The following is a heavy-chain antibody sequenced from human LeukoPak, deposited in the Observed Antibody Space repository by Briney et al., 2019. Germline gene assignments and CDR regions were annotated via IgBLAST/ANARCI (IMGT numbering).Heavy chain of an antibody. CDR3: AKEVVLAAAGDGGQYFDY. Sequence: GGSLRLSCTASGFKFGIYGMHWVRQAPGKGLEWVAVMWDDGTNENYVDSVKGRFTISRDNGKNTLYLQMNSLRAEDTAVYYCAKEVVLAAAGDGGQYFDYWGQGTLVTVSS. CDR2: MWDDGTNE. D-gene: IGHD6-13*01. J-gene: IGHJ4*02. V-gene: IGHV3-30*02. CDR1: GFKFGIYG.